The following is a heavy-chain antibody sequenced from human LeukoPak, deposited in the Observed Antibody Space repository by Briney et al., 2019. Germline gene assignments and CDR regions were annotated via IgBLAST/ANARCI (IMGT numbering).Heavy chain of an antibody. V-gene: IGHV4-4*07. D-gene: IGHD3-22*01. J-gene: IGHJ4*02. CDR2: IYSDGST. CDR1: GGSIRSYY. CDR3: ARVYYDSSGYHDFFDH. Sequence: SETLSLTCTVSGGSIRSYYWSWIQQPAGKGLEWIGRIYSDGSTNFNPSLKSRVTMSVDTSKNQFSLRLSSVTAADTAMYYCARVYYDSSGYHDFFDHWGQGTLVNVSS.